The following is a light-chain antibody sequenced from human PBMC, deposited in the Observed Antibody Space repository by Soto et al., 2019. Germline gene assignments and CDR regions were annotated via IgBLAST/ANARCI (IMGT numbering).Light chain of an antibody. CDR1: SSDVGDYNY. V-gene: IGLV2-8*01. CDR2: EVN. CDR3: SSYAGTNNPV. Sequence: QSALTQPPSVSGSPGQSVTISCTGTSSDVGDYNYVSWYQHHPGKAPKLMIYEVNKRPSGVPDRFSGSKSGNTASLTVSGLQAEDEADYYCSSYAGTNNPVFGGGTKLTVL. J-gene: IGLJ2*01.